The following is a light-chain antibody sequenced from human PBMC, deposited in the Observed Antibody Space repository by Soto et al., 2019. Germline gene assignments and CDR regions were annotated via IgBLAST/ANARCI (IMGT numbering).Light chain of an antibody. CDR3: QQYNNWPRT. CDR1: QSVSSN. CDR2: GAS. J-gene: IGKJ1*01. Sequence: EIVMTQSPGTLSVSPGERATLSCRASQSVSSNLAWYQQKPGQAPRLLIYGASTGATGIPARFSGSRSGTEFTLTISSLQSEDFAVYYCQQYNNWPRTFGQGTKVEIK. V-gene: IGKV3-15*01.